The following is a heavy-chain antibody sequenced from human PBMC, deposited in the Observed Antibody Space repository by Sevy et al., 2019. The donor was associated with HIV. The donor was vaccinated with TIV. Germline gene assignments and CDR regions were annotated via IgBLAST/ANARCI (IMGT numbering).Heavy chain of an antibody. CDR3: AKAKKAHGGNSWTDY. CDR2: ISGSGGGT. CDR1: GFTFGSYA. J-gene: IGHJ4*02. D-gene: IGHD2-21*02. V-gene: IGHV3-23*01. Sequence: GGSLRLSCAASGFTFGSYAMSWVRQAPGKGLEWVSAISGSGGGTYYADSVKGRFTISRDNSKNTLYLQMNSLRAEDRAVYYCAKAKKAHGGNSWTDYWGQGTLVTVSS.